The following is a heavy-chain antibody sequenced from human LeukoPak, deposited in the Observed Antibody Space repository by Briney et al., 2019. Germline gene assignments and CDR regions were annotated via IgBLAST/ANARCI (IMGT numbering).Heavy chain of an antibody. V-gene: IGHV3-48*01. J-gene: IGHJ5*02. CDR3: AKATSGNEDVSEAGGGWFDP. CDR1: GFTFSSYS. CDR2: ISFSSSSI. Sequence: GGSLRLSCAASGFTFSSYSMNWVRQAPGKGLEWVSYISFSSSSIYYADSVKGRFTISRDNSKNTLHLQMESLRPDDTGVYYCAKATSGNEDVSEAGGGWFDPWGQGTLVTVSS. D-gene: IGHD2-2*01.